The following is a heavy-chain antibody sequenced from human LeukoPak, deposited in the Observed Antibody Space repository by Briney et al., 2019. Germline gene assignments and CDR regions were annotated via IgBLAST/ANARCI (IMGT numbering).Heavy chain of an antibody. CDR2: IYYSGST. J-gene: IGHJ6*02. D-gene: IGHD3-10*01. Sequence: TLSLTCAVYGGSFSGYYWSWIRQHPGKGLEWIGYIYYSGSTYYNPSLKSRVSISVDTSKNQFSLKLSSVTAADTAVYYCARVRMVRGIYYYGMDVWGQGTTVAVS. CDR1: GGSFSGYY. V-gene: IGHV4-31*11. CDR3: ARVRMVRGIYYYGMDV.